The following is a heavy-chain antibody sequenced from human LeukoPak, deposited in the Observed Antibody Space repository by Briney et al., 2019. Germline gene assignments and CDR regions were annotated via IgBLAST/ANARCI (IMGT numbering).Heavy chain of an antibody. J-gene: IGHJ4*02. D-gene: IGHD5-24*01. CDR1: GGSISSANYY. CDR3: ARGGEGYNYVY. Sequence: KASQTLSLTCTVSGGSISSANYYWNWIRQPPGKGLEWIGYISYSGSTHYNPSLKSRATISADTSKNQFSLKLTSMTAADTAVYHCARGGEGYNYVYWGQGILVTVSS. V-gene: IGHV4-30-4*01. CDR2: ISYSGST.